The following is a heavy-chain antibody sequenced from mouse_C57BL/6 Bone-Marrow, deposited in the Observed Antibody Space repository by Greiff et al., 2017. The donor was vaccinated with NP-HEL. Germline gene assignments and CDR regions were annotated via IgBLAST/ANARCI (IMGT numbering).Heavy chain of an antibody. J-gene: IGHJ1*03. CDR1: GFSLTSYG. Sequence: QVQLKESGPGLVQPSQSLSITCTASGFSLTSYGVHWVRQSPGKGLEWLGVIWRGGSTDYNAAFMSRLSITKDNSKSQVFVKMNSLQADDTAIYYWAFIRHWYFDVWGTGTTVTVSS. CDR3: AFIRHWYFDV. CDR2: IWRGGST. D-gene: IGHD1-1*01. V-gene: IGHV2-5*01.